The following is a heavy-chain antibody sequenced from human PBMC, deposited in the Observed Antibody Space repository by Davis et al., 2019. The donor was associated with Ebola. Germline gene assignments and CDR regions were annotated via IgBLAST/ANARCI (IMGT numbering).Heavy chain of an antibody. CDR1: GFTVKTHD. D-gene: IGHD2-21*01. V-gene: IGHV3-66*01. CDR2: LHTGGAI. CDR3: ARGPYSSDMGGQHLGQDY. J-gene: IGHJ4*02. Sequence: GESLKISCAASGFTVKTHDMTWVRQAPGKWLAWFSVLHTGGAIYYADSVKDRFTISSDSFKNTVSLQMNGLRAEDTAMYYCARGPYSSDMGGQHLGQDYWGQGTLVTVS.